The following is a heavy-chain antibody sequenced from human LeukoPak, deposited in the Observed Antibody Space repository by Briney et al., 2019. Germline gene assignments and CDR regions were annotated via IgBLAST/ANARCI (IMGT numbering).Heavy chain of an antibody. CDR3: ASWGGLADY. J-gene: IGHJ4*02. CDR2: IKQDGSEK. Sequence: GGSESLSCAASGFTFSSFCMSWAREAPGKGVEWVANIKQDGSEKYYVDSVKGRFTISRDNAKNSLYLQMNSLRAEDTAVYYCASWGGLADYWGQGTLVTVSS. V-gene: IGHV3-7*01. D-gene: IGHD3-16*01. CDR1: GFTFSSFC.